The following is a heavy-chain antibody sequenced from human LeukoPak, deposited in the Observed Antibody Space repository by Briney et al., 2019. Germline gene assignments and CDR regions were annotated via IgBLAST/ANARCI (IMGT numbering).Heavy chain of an antibody. CDR1: GFTFSSYE. CDR2: ISSSGSTI. V-gene: IGHV3-48*03. CDR3: ARAGVTTHAYYYYYYMDV. D-gene: IGHD4-17*01. J-gene: IGHJ6*03. Sequence: PGGSLRLSCAASGFTFSSYEMNWVRQAPGKGLEWVSYISSSGSTIYYADSVKGRFTISRDNARNSLYLQMNSLRAEDTALYYCARAGVTTHAYYYYYYMDVWGKGTTVTVSS.